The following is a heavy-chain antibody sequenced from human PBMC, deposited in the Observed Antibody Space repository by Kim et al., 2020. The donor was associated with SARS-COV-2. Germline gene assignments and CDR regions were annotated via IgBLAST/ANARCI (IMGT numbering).Heavy chain of an antibody. CDR2: MSGSGDST. J-gene: IGHJ6*02. V-gene: IGHV3-23*01. CDR1: GFTFSSYA. CDR3: AKFSATGHFYYGMDV. Sequence: GGSLRLSCAASGFTFSSYAMSWVRQAPGKGLEWVSGMSGSGDSTYYADSVKGRFAMSRDNSKNTLYLQMNSLRADDTAVYYCAKFSATGHFYYGMDVWSQGSPVTVSS.